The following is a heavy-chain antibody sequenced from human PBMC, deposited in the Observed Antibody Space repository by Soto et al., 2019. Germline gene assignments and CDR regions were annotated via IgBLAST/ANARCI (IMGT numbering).Heavy chain of an antibody. J-gene: IGHJ6*02. Sequence: PSETLSLTCTVSGGSISSYYWSWIRQPPGKGLEWIGYIYYSGSTNYNPSLKSRVTISVDTSKNQFSLKLSSVTAADTAVYYCARVHGYYYGMDVWGQGTTVTVSS. CDR2: IYYSGST. CDR3: ARVHGYYYGMDV. V-gene: IGHV4-59*01. CDR1: GGSISSYY.